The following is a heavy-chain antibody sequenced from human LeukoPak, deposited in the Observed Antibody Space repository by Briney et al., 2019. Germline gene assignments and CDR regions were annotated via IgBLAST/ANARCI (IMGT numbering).Heavy chain of an antibody. CDR2: INHSGST. D-gene: IGHD3-16*02. J-gene: IGHJ4*02. CDR3: ARLPYVWGSYRSDY. Sequence: SATLSLTCAVYGGSFSGYYWSWIRQPPGKGLERIGEINHSGSTNYNPSLKSRVTISVDTSKNKFSLKLSSVTAADTAVYYCARLPYVWGSYRSDYWGQGTLVTVSS. V-gene: IGHV4-34*01. CDR1: GGSFSGYY.